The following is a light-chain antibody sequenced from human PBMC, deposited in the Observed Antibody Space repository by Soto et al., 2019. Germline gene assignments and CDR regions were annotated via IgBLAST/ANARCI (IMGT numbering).Light chain of an antibody. J-gene: IGKJ4*01. CDR3: QQYYTPPLT. Sequence: EIQMTQSPSTLSASVGDRVTITCRASQSISSWLAWYQQKPGKAPKLLIYKASSLESGVPSRFSGSGSGTEFTLTISSLQAEDVAVYYCQQYYTPPLTFGGGTKVDIK. CDR2: KAS. CDR1: QSISSW. V-gene: IGKV1-5*03.